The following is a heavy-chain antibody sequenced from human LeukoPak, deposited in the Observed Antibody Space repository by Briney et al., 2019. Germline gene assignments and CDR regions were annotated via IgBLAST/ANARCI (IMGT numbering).Heavy chain of an antibody. J-gene: IGHJ4*02. CDR3: AKGPVAVTTAFHDF. D-gene: IGHD4-17*01. Sequence: GGSLRLSCAASGFSFSSYAMSWVRQVPGKGLEWVSVISGSGGSTYYADSVKGRFTISRDNSKNTLYLQMNSLRAEDTAVYYCAKGPVAVTTAFHDFWGQGTLVTVSS. V-gene: IGHV3-23*01. CDR1: GFSFSSYA. CDR2: ISGSGGST.